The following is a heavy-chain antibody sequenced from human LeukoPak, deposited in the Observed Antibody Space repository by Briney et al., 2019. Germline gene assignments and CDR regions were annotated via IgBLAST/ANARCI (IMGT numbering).Heavy chain of an antibody. D-gene: IGHD3-22*01. J-gene: IGHJ3*02. CDR1: GGSISSYY. V-gene: IGHV4-59*01. Sequence: PSETLSLTCTVSGGSISSYYWSWIRQPPGKGLEWIGYIYYSGSTNYNPSLKSRVTISVDTSMNQFSLKLSSVTAADTAVYYCARSKNYYDRDAFDIWGQGTMATVSS. CDR3: ARSKNYYDRDAFDI. CDR2: IYYSGST.